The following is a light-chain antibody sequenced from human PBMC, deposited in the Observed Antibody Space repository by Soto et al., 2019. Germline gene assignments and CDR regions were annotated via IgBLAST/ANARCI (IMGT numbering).Light chain of an antibody. V-gene: IGKV1-5*03. CDR2: KAS. J-gene: IGKJ1*01. Sequence: IQMAQPPSTLTVSVGDRLRLTFRASQTISSWLAWCQQKPGKAPKLLIYKASTLKSGVPSRFSGSGSGTEFTLTISSLPSEDFAVYYCQQYKIRPVFGEGTKVDIK. CDR1: QTISSW. CDR3: QQYKIRPV.